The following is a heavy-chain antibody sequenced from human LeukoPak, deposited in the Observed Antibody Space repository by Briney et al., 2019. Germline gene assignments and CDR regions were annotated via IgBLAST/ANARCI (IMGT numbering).Heavy chain of an antibody. J-gene: IGHJ4*02. V-gene: IGHV1-69*05. D-gene: IGHD2-2*01. Sequence: ASVKVSCKASGGTFSSYAISWVRQAPGQGLEWMGGIIPIFGTANYAQKFQGRVTITTDESTSTAYMELSSLRSEDTAVYYCARTLGYCSSTSCYFDYWGQGTLVTVSS. CDR3: ARTLGYCSSTSCYFDY. CDR2: IIPIFGTA. CDR1: GGTFSSYA.